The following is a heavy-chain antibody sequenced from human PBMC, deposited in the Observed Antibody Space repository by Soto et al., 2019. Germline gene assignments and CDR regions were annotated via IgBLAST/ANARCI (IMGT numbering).Heavy chain of an antibody. J-gene: IGHJ6*02. Sequence: PGGSLRLSCAASGFTFSSYSMNWVRQAPGKGLEWVSSISSSSSYIYYADSVKGRFTISRDNAKNSLYLQMNSLRAEDTAVYYCARPTLYSSGWLDSYYYGMDVWGQGTTVTVSS. CDR3: ARPTLYSSGWLDSYYYGMDV. CDR1: GFTFSSYS. V-gene: IGHV3-21*01. D-gene: IGHD6-19*01. CDR2: ISSSSSYI.